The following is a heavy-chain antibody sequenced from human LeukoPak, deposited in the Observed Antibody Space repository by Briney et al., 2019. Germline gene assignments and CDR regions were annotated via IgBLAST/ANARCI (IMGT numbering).Heavy chain of an antibody. J-gene: IGHJ4*02. V-gene: IGHV3-74*01. CDR1: GFTFSIYW. Sequence: PGGSLRLSCAASGFTFSIYWMYSVRQAPGKGLVWVSRMNPDGSSTTYAGSVQGRFTISRDNAKKMLYLQMNSLRVEDTAVYYCGRGKTTVTDWGQGTLVTVSS. CDR2: MNPDGSST. CDR3: GRGKTTVTD. D-gene: IGHD4-17*01.